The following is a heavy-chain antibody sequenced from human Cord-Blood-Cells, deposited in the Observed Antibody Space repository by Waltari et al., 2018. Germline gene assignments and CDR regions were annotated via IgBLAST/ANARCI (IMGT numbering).Heavy chain of an antibody. CDR1: GFTVISHW. Sequence: EVQPVESGGGLAQPGGSLRLPCAASGFTVISHWMSGVPQAPGKGLEWVANIKQDGSEKYYVESVKGRFTISRDNAKNSLYLQMNSLRAEDTAVYYCARRGPEPRYFDYWGQGTLVTVSS. V-gene: IGHV3-7*01. CDR3: ARRGPEPRYFDY. D-gene: IGHD3-16*01. J-gene: IGHJ4*02. CDR2: IKQDGSEK.